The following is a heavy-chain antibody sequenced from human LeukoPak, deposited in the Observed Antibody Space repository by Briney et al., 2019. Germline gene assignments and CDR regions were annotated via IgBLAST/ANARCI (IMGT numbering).Heavy chain of an antibody. D-gene: IGHD6-6*01. CDR3: ARDLRQLVTTYYYMDV. CDR1: GFTFSSYS. V-gene: IGHV3-48*01. Sequence: PGGSLRLSCAASGFTFSSYSMNWVRQAPGKGLEWISYIGSSISTTYYADSVKGRFTISRDNAKNSLYLQMNSLRAEDTAVYYCARDLRQLVTTYYYMDVWGRGTTVTVSS. J-gene: IGHJ6*03. CDR2: IGSSISTT.